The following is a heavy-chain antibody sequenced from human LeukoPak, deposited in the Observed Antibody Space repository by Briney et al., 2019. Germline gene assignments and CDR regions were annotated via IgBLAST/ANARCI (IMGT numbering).Heavy chain of an antibody. CDR1: GYTFTSYY. Sequence: GASVKVSCKASGYTFTSYYMHWVRQAPGQGLEWMGGIIPIFGTASYAQKFQGRVTITADESTSTAYMELSSLRSEDTAVYYCARAIVGATRKNPLDYWGQGTLVTVSS. CDR2: IIPIFGTA. J-gene: IGHJ4*02. D-gene: IGHD1-26*01. CDR3: ARAIVGATRKNPLDY. V-gene: IGHV1-69*13.